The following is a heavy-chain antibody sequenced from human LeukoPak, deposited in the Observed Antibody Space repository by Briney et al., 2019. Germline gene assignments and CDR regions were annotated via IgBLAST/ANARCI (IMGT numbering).Heavy chain of an antibody. CDR2: ISSSSDYI. Sequence: GGSLRLSCAASGFTFSSYTMNWVRQAPGKGLEWVSSISSSSDYIYYPDSVKGRFTISRDNSRNTLYLQVNSLRPEDAAIYYCAKGYGDYADWGQGTLVTVSS. D-gene: IGHD4-17*01. J-gene: IGHJ4*02. CDR1: GFTFSSYT. V-gene: IGHV3-21*04. CDR3: AKGYGDYAD.